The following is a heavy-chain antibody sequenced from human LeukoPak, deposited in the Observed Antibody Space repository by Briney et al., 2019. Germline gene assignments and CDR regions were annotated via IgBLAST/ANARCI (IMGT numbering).Heavy chain of an antibody. CDR1: GFTVSSNY. CDR2: IYSGGST. J-gene: IGHJ3*02. CDR3: ARVTIVDNAFDI. Sequence: TGGSLRLSCAASGFTVSSNYMSWVRQAPGKGLEWVSVIYSGGSTYYADSVKGRFTISRDNSKNTLYLQMNSLRAEDTAVYYCARVTIVDNAFDIWGQGTMVTVSS. V-gene: IGHV3-53*01. D-gene: IGHD1-26*01.